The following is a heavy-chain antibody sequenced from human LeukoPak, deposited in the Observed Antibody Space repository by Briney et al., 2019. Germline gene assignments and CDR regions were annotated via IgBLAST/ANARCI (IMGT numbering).Heavy chain of an antibody. J-gene: IGHJ4*02. CDR3: TRIVWDDSSAYYPDY. CDR2: IFSNDAK. Sequence: ESGPTLVKPTETLTLTCTVSGFSLSNARMGVSWIRQPPGKALEWLAHIFSNDAKSYRTSLKSRLTVSKDTSKSQVVLTMTNMDPVDTGTYYCTRIVWDDSSAYYPDYWGQGTLVTVSS. CDR1: GFSLSNARMG. V-gene: IGHV2-26*01. D-gene: IGHD3-22*01.